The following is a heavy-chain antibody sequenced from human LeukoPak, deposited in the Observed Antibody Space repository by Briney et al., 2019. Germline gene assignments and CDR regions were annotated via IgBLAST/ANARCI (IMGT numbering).Heavy chain of an antibody. CDR2: FDPEDGET. V-gene: IGHV1-24*01. D-gene: IGHD2-8*01. CDR1: GYTLTELS. J-gene: IGHJ2*01. Sequence: ASVKVSCKVSGYTLTELSMHWVRQAPGKGLEWMGGFDPEDGETIYAQKFQGRVTMTEDTSTDTAYMELSSLRPEDTAVYYCATASSNIVLMVYRYFDLWGRGTLVTVSS. CDR3: ATASSNIVLMVYRYFDL.